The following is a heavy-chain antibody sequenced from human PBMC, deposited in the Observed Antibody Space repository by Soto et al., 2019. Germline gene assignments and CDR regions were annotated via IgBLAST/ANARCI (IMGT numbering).Heavy chain of an antibody. CDR1: GGSFSSFH. D-gene: IGHD3-22*01. V-gene: IGHV1-69*01. CDR2: IAPMFGTS. J-gene: IGHJ5*02. CDR3: ADGGGGYDT. Sequence: QVQLVQSGAEVKKPGSSVKVSCKASGGSFSSFHFNWVRQAPGQGLEWIGGIAPMFGTSNYAQRFQGRVTITADELTSTAYLEVNSLRSDDTAMYYCADGGGGYDTCGQGTLVTVSS.